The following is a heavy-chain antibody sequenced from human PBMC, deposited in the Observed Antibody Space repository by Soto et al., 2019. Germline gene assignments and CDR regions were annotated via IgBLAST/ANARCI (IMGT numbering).Heavy chain of an antibody. CDR1: SGSISSYY. D-gene: IGHD2-2*01. CDR3: ARGYCSSTSCYEFDY. V-gene: IGHV4-59*01. CDR2: ICYSGNT. Sequence: QVQLQESGPGLVKPSETLSLTCTVSSGSISSYYWNWIRQPPGKGLEWIGSICYSGNTNYSPSLKSRVTISVDTSKKQFSLKLTSVTAADTAMYYCARGYCSSTSCYEFDYWGQGTLVTVSS. J-gene: IGHJ4*02.